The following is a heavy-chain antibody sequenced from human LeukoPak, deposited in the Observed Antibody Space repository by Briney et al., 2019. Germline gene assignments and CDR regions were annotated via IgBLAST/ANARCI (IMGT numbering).Heavy chain of an antibody. D-gene: IGHD6-19*01. CDR2: IYPGDSDT. J-gene: IGHJ4*02. Sequence: GESLKISCKGSGYSFTSYWIGWVRQMPGKGLEWMGIIYPGDSDTRYSPSFQGQVTISADKSISTAYLQWSSLKASDTAMYYCARLIPETISSGWEHFDYWGQGTLVTVSS. CDR1: GYSFTSYW. V-gene: IGHV5-51*01. CDR3: ARLIPETISSGWEHFDY.